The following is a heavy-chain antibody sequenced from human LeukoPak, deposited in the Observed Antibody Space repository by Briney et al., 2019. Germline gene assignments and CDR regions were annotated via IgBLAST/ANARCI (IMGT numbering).Heavy chain of an antibody. CDR1: GGSISSDNW. CDR2: IHQSGST. J-gene: IGHJ4*02. V-gene: IGHV4-4*02. Sequence: PSGTLSLTCAVSGGSISSDNWWSWVRQPPGKGLEWVGEIHQSGSTNYNPSLKSRVTITVDESKSQFSLKLGSVTAADTAVYYCARRNYYDSTGYYNNWGRGTLVTVSS. D-gene: IGHD3-22*01. CDR3: ARRNYYDSTGYYNN.